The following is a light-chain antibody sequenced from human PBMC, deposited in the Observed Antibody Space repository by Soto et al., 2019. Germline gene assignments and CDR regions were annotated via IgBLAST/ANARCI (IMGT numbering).Light chain of an antibody. J-gene: IGKJ4*01. CDR1: QSASGN. V-gene: IGKV3-15*01. CDR2: GAS. CDR3: QQYHNWPPGLT. Sequence: EVLMTQSPATLSVSPGETVTLSCRASQSASGNLAWYQQKPGQAPRLLIHGASTRATDIPARFSGSGSGTEFTLTITSLQSEDFGVYYCQQYHNWPPGLTFGGGTRVEI.